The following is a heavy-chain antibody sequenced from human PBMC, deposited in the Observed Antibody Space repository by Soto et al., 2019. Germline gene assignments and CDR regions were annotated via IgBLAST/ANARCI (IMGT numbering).Heavy chain of an antibody. V-gene: IGHV1-2*02. CDR1: GYTFTGCY. CDR2: INPNSGGT. CDR3: AREVAGRGDFDY. D-gene: IGHD6-19*01. J-gene: IGHJ4*02. Sequence: QVQLVKSGAEVKKPGASVKVSCKASGYTFTGCYLHWLRQAPGQGLEWMGWINPNSGGTNYAQKFQGRVTMTRDTSISTAYMELSRLRSDDTAVYYCAREVAGRGDFDYWGQGTLVTVSS.